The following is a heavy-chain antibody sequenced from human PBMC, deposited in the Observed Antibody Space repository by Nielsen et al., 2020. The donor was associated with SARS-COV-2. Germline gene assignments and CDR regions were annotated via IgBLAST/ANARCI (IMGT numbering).Heavy chain of an antibody. CDR1: GFIFSSSA. D-gene: IGHD6-13*01. V-gene: IGHV3-23*01. J-gene: IGHJ6*03. CDR3: AKDASSSWDDFYYMDV. CDR2: ISGSGGRT. Sequence: GESLKISCTASGFIFSSSAMSWVRQAPGKGLEWVSAISGSGGRTYYADSVKGRFTISIDKSKYTLYVQMNSLRAEDTAVYYCAKDASSSWDDFYYMDVGGKGTTVTVSS.